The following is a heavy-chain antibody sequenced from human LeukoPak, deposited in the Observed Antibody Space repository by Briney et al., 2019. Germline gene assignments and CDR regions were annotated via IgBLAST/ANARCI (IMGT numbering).Heavy chain of an antibody. Sequence: GGSLTLSCAASGFTFSSYDMNWVRQAPGKGLEWFSYISSSGSTIYYADSVKGRFTIARDKTKNSLYLQMNSLRAEDTAVYYCAREESYYYDSSDYYYYGMDVWGQGTTVTVSS. D-gene: IGHD3-22*01. J-gene: IGHJ6*02. V-gene: IGHV3-48*03. CDR3: AREESYYYDSSDYYYYGMDV. CDR2: ISSSGSTI. CDR1: GFTFSSYD.